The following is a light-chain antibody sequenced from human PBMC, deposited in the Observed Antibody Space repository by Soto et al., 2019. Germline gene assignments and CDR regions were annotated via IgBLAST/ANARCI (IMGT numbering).Light chain of an antibody. J-gene: IGLJ3*02. V-gene: IGLV2-11*01. CDR1: SSDVGGYNY. CDR3: CSSAGSYTFV. CDR2: DVS. Sequence: QSALTQPRSVSGSPGQSVTISCTGTSSDVGGYNYVSWYQQHPGKAPKLMIYDVSKRPSGVPDRFSGSKSGNTASLTISGLKAEDEAEYYCCSSAGSYTFVFGGGTKLTVL.